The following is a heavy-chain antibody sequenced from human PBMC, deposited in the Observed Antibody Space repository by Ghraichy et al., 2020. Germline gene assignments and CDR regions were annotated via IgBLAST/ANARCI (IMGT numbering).Heavy chain of an antibody. CDR1: GGSISSSSYY. CDR3: ARRSYYYYGMDV. CDR2: IYYSGST. V-gene: IGHV4-39*01. J-gene: IGHJ6*02. Sequence: SETLSLTCTVSGGSISSSSYYWGCIRQPPGKGLEWVGSIYYSGSTYYNSSLKSRVNLSVDTSTNQFSLKLSSVTAADTAVYYCARRSYYYYGMDVWGQGTTVTVSS.